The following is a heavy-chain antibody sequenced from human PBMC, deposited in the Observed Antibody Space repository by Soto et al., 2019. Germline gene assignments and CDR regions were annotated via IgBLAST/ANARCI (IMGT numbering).Heavy chain of an antibody. D-gene: IGHD2-21*01. CDR1: GGSISSYY. V-gene: IGHV4-59*08. J-gene: IGHJ4*02. CDR2: IYNSGTT. Sequence: QMQLQESGPGLVKPSETLSLTCSVSGGSISSYYWSWIRQPPGEGLEWIGHIYNSGTTNFNPSLKGRVAISVDTSKNQFSLKLSSVTAADTAVYYCASAYCGDYCDVANFEYWGQGTLVTVSS. CDR3: ASAYCGDYCDVANFEY.